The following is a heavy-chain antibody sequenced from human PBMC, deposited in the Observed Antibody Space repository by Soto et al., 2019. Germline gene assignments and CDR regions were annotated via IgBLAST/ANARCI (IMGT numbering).Heavy chain of an antibody. CDR3: ARGGVGATRDWFDP. V-gene: IGHV4-34*01. CDR1: GGSFSGYY. J-gene: IGHJ5*02. D-gene: IGHD1-26*01. Sequence: QVQLQQWGAGLLKPSETLSLTCAVYGGSFSGYYWSWIRQPPGKGLEWIGEINHSGSTNYNPSLKSRVTLSVDTSKNQFSLKLSSVTAADTAVYYCARGGVGATRDWFDPWGQGTLVTVSS. CDR2: INHSGST.